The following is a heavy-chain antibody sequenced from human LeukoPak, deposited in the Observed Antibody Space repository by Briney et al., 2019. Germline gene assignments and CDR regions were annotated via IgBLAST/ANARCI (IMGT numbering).Heavy chain of an antibody. J-gene: IGHJ4*02. CDR1: GYALTSYY. V-gene: IGHV1-46*01. D-gene: IGHD3-10*01. CDR3: ARGRASMVRGVNFDY. CDR2: INSSGGST. Sequence: ASVKVSCKASGYALTSYYMHWVRQAPGQGLEWMGIINSSGGSTSYAQKFQGRVTMTRDTSTSTVYMELSSLRCEDTAVYYCARGRASMVRGVNFDYWGRGTLVTVSS.